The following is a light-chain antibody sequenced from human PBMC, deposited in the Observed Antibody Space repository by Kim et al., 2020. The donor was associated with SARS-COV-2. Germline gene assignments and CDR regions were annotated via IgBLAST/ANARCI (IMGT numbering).Light chain of an antibody. V-gene: IGLV2-14*03. J-gene: IGLJ3*02. CDR1: SSDVGGYNY. CDR2: DVS. CDR3: SSYTSSSTRV. Sequence: QSASVSGSPGQSIIISCTGTSSDVGGYNYVSWYQQHPGKAPKLMIYDVSNRPSGVSNRFSGSKSGNTASLTISGLQAEDEADYYCSSYTSSSTRVFGGGTQLTVL.